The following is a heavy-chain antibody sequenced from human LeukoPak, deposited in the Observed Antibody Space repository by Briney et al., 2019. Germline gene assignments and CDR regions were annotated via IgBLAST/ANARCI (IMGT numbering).Heavy chain of an antibody. CDR1: GYTFTGYY. CDR3: ARSRYFDWLFYFDY. V-gene: IGHV1-2*02. J-gene: IGHJ4*02. D-gene: IGHD3-9*01. CDR2: INPNSGGT. Sequence: ASVKVSCKASGYTFTGYYVHWVRQAPGQGLEWMGWINPNSGGTNYAQKFQGRVTMTRDTSISTAYMELSRLRSDDTAVYYCARSRYFDWLFYFDYWGQGTLVTVSS.